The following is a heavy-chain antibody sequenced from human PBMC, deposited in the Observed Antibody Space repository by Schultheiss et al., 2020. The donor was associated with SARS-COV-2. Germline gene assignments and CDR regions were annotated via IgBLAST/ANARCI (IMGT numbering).Heavy chain of an antibody. V-gene: IGHV3-21*01. CDR2: ISSSSSYI. D-gene: IGHD2-2*01. Sequence: AGSLRLSCAASGFTFSSYAMSWVRQAPGKGLEWVSSISSSSSYIYYADSVKGRFTISRDNAKNSLYLQMNSLRAEDTAVYYCARVDLTRPTFYYYYGMDVWGQGTTVTVSS. CDR1: GFTFSSYA. CDR3: ARVDLTRPTFYYYYGMDV. J-gene: IGHJ6*02.